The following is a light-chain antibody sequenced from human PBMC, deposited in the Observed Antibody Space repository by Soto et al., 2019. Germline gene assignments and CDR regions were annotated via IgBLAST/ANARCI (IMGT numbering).Light chain of an antibody. CDR3: QSYESNSVV. CDR2: KND. Sequence: NFMLTQSHSVSESPGQTVTISCTRSSGSIASNHVQWYQQRPGSAPTTVIYKNDQRPSGVPDRFSGSIDSASNSASLTISGLKTEDEADYYCQSYESNSVVFGGGTKLTVL. V-gene: IGLV6-57*04. CDR1: SGSIASNH. J-gene: IGLJ2*01.